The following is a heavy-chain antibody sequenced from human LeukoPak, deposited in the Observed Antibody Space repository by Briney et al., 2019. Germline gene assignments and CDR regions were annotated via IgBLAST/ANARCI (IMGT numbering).Heavy chain of an antibody. CDR1: GGTFSSYA. D-gene: IGHD6-13*01. V-gene: IGHV1-69*05. J-gene: IGHJ4*02. CDR2: IIPIFGTA. CDR3: ARDSGRSAGIAAAGAFDY. Sequence: SVKVSCKASGGTFSSYAISWVRQAPGQGLEWMGGIIPIFGTANYAQKFQGRVTITTDESTRTAYMELSSLRSEDTAVYYCARDSGRSAGIAAAGAFDYWGQGTLVTVSS.